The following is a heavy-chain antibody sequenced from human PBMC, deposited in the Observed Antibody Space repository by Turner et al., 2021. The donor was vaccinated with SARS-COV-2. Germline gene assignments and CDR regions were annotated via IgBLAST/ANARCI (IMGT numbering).Heavy chain of an antibody. V-gene: IGHV4-39*01. CDR3: ARGGWSDYVESTPFDI. J-gene: IGHJ3*02. CDR1: SGSIRTTTYY. Sequence: QLQLQESGPGLLRPSETLSLTCTVSSGSIRTTTYYWVWIRRPPGKGLEWIGSVHYTGSTYYNPSLKSRVTVSIDTPKNQFSLKLSSVTAADTAVYYCARGGWSDYVESTPFDIWGQGTVVTISS. CDR2: VHYTGST. D-gene: IGHD1-26*01.